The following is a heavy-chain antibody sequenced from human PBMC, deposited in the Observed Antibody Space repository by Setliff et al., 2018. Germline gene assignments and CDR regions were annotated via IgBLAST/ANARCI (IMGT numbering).Heavy chain of an antibody. CDR1: GGTFSSYA. CDR3: ARAFSHDILTAYYYY. V-gene: IGHV1-69*06. D-gene: IGHD3-9*01. Sequence: ASVKVSCKASGGTFSSYAISWVRQAPGQGLEWMGRIIPIFGTANYAQKFQGRVTITADKSTSTAYMELSSLRSEDTAVYYCARAFSHDILTAYYYYWGQGTLVTVSS. CDR2: IIPIFGTA. J-gene: IGHJ4*02.